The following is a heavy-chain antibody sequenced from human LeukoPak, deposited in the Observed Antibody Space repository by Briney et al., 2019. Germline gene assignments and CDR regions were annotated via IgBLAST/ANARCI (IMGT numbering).Heavy chain of an antibody. CDR2: ISSSSYI. D-gene: IGHD3-22*01. V-gene: IGHV3-21*01. Sequence: GGSLRLSCAASGFTFSSYAMHWVRQAPGKGLEWVSSISSSSYIYYADSVKGRFTISRDNAKNSLYLQMNSLRAEDTAVYYCARDLYDSSGYYYPYYYYGMDVWGQGTTVTVSS. J-gene: IGHJ6*02. CDR1: GFTFSSYA. CDR3: ARDLYDSSGYYYPYYYYGMDV.